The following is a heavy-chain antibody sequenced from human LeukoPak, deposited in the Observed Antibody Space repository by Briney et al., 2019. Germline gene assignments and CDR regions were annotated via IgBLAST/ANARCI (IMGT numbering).Heavy chain of an antibody. D-gene: IGHD3-16*02. CDR3: AKDLRDYVWGSYRGDY. V-gene: IGHV3-23*01. J-gene: IGHJ4*02. CDR1: GFTFSNYA. Sequence: PGRSLTLSCAASGFTFSNYAMSWVRQAPGKGLEWVSAISGSGSGSGGSTYYADSVKGRFTISRDNSKNTLYLQMNSLTAEDTAVYYCAKDLRDYVWGSYRGDYWGQGTLVTVSS. CDR2: ISGSGSGSGGST.